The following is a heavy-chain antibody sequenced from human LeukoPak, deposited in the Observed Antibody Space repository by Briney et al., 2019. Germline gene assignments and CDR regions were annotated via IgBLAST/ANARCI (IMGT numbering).Heavy chain of an antibody. CDR2: IYSGGST. CDR3: ATTLAEASYWFFDL. Sequence: GGSLRLSCAASGFTVSSNYMSWVRQAPGKGLEWVSVIYSGGSTYYADSVKGRFTISRDNSKNTLYPQMNSLRAEDTAVYYCATTLAEASYWFFDLWGRGTLVTVSS. D-gene: IGHD3-16*02. J-gene: IGHJ2*01. CDR1: GFTVSSNY. V-gene: IGHV3-53*01.